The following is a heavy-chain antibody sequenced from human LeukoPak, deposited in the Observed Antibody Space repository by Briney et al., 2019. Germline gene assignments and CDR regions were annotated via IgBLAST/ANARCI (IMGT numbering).Heavy chain of an antibody. D-gene: IGHD3-10*02. Sequence: GGSLRLSCAASGFTFDNYGMSWVRQAPGKGLEWVSGINWNGGSTGYADSVKGRFTISRDNAKNSLYLQMNSLRAEDTAVYYCAELGITMIGGVWGKGTTVTISS. CDR3: AELGITMIGGV. V-gene: IGHV3-20*04. CDR2: INWNGGST. CDR1: GFTFDNYG. J-gene: IGHJ6*04.